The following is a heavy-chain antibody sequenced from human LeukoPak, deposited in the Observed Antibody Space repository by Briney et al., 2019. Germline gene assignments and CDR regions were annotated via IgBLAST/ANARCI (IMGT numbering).Heavy chain of an antibody. Sequence: SETLSLTCTVSGDSISSYYWSWIRQPAGKGLEWIGRIHTSGSTNHNPSLTGRVTMSVDTSKNQFSLKLTSVTAADTAVYYCARETAELGRSFDYWGQGAQVTVSS. CDR2: IHTSGST. CDR1: GDSISSYY. D-gene: IGHD6-6*01. CDR3: ARETAELGRSFDY. V-gene: IGHV4-4*07. J-gene: IGHJ4*02.